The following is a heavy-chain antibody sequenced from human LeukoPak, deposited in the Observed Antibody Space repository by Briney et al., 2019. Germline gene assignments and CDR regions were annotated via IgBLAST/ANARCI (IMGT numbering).Heavy chain of an antibody. Sequence: GGSLRLSCAASGFTFSTYAVNWVRQAPGKGLEWVSAISSSGGTTYYADSVKGRFTISRDNSKNTLYLQMNSLRAEDTAVYYCARGGDYSNPFDYWGQGTLVTVSS. CDR1: GFTFSTYA. CDR3: ARGGDYSNPFDY. D-gene: IGHD4-11*01. J-gene: IGHJ4*02. CDR2: ISSSGGTT. V-gene: IGHV3-23*01.